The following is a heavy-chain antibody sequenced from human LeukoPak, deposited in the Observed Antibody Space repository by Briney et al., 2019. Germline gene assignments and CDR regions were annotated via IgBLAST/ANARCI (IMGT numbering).Heavy chain of an antibody. Sequence: AGGSLRLSCAASGFTFSSYEMNWVRQAPGKGLEWVSYISSSGSTKYYADSMKGRFTISRDNAKNSLYLQMNSLRAEDTAVYYCARGARYDFDYWGQGTLVTVSS. CDR2: ISSSGSTK. D-gene: IGHD1-1*01. CDR1: GFTFSSYE. V-gene: IGHV3-48*03. CDR3: ARGARYDFDY. J-gene: IGHJ4*02.